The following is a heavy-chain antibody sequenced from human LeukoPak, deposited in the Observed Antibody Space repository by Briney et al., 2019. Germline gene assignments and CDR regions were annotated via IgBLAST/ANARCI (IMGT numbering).Heavy chain of an antibody. J-gene: IGHJ3*02. D-gene: IGHD2-8*01. CDR1: GFTFSSYW. CDR2: IKQDGSET. Sequence: GGSLRLSCAASGFTFSSYWMTWVRQAPGRGLEWVANIKQDGSETYYVDSLKGRFTISGDNAKNSLYLQMNSLRAEDTAVYYCARLVYTKDAFDIWGQGTMVTVSS. V-gene: IGHV3-7*01. CDR3: ARLVYTKDAFDI.